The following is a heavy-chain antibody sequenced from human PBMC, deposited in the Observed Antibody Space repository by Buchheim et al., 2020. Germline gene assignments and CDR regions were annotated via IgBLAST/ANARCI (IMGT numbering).Heavy chain of an antibody. J-gene: IGHJ4*02. CDR3: ARDFWWLWDY. V-gene: IGHV3-7*01. D-gene: IGHD2-15*01. CDR2: IKEDGSDK. CDR1: GFTFSTYW. Sequence: EVQLVESGGGLVQPGGSLRLSCAASGFTFSTYWMSWVRQAPGKGLEWVANIKEDGSDKYYVNSVKGRFTVSRDNAKNSLYLQLNSLRSEDTAVYYCARDFWWLWDYWGQGTL.